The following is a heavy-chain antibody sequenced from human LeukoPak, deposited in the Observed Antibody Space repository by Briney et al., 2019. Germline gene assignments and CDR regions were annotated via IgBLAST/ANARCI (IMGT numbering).Heavy chain of an antibody. CDR3: ATCGGSGGSCYSRYLDL. CDR1: GYTLTELS. D-gene: IGHD2-15*01. V-gene: IGHV1-24*01. Sequence: ASVKVSCKVSGYTLTELSMHWVRQAPGKGLEWMGGFDPEDGETIYAQKFQGRVTMTEDTSTDTAYMELSSLRSEDTAVYYCATCGGSGGSCYSRYLDLWGRGPLVTVSS. CDR2: FDPEDGET. J-gene: IGHJ2*01.